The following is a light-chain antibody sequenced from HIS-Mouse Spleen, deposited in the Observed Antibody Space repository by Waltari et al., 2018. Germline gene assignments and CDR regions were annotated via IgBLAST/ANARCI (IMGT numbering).Light chain of an antibody. V-gene: IGKV1-8*01. CDR2: XAS. J-gene: IGKJ3*01. CDR1: QGISSY. Sequence: AXRMTXSXSXXXXXXXXRVTIXXRAXQGISSYXXXYQXKPGKAPXLLIYXASPXXSGVPXXXSGSGSXTXXXXXISCLQSEDFATXYCQXYYSYPXTFGPGTKVDIK. CDR3: QXYYSYPXT.